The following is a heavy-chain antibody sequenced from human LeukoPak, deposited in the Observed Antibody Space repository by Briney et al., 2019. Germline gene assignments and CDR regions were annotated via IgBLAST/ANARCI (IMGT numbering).Heavy chain of an antibody. D-gene: IGHD3-10*01. Sequence: SETLSLTCTVSGGSIISYYWTWIRQPPGKGLEWIGYTYYSGSTNYNPSLKSRVTISVDTSNNQFSLKLSSVTAADTAMYYCARGPPGGQFDPWGQGTLVTVSS. CDR1: GGSIISYY. V-gene: IGHV4-59*01. J-gene: IGHJ5*02. CDR3: ARGPPGGQFDP. CDR2: TYYSGST.